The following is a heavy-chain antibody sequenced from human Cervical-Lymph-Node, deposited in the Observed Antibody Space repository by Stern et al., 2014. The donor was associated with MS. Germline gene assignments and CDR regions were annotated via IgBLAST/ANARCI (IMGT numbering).Heavy chain of an antibody. V-gene: IGHV1-69*09. CDR3: ARELPLLSWYEGNWFDP. J-gene: IGHJ5*02. CDR1: GGTFSSYT. Sequence: QMQLVQSGAEVKKPGSSVKVSCKASGGTFSSYTISWVRQAPGQGLEWMGMIIPILGIANCAQKFQGRVKSTADNSTSTAYMELSSLRSGDTAVYYCARELPLLSWYEGNWFDPWGQGTLVTVSS. D-gene: IGHD6-13*01. CDR2: IIPILGIA.